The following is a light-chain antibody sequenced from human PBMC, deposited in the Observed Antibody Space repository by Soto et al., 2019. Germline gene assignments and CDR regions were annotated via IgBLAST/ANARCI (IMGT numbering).Light chain of an antibody. CDR2: DAS. CDR1: QSVSRY. Sequence: EIVLTQSPATLSLSPGERTTLSCRASQSVSRYLAWYQQKPSQAPRLLIYDASNRATGIPARFSGSGSGTDFTLTISSLEPEDFAVYYCQQRSKWPITFGQGTRLEIK. J-gene: IGKJ5*01. CDR3: QQRSKWPIT. V-gene: IGKV3-11*01.